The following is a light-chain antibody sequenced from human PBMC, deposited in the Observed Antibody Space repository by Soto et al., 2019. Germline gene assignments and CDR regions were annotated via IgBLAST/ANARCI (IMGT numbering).Light chain of an antibody. V-gene: IGLV2-14*01. Sequence: QSVLTQPASVSGSPGQSITISCTGTSSDVGGYNYVSWYQQHPGKAPKLMIYDVSNRPSGVSNRFSGSKSGNTASLTISGLQAEDEADYYCSSYTFSTAHVVFGGGTQLTVL. CDR3: SSYTFSTAHVV. J-gene: IGLJ2*01. CDR2: DVS. CDR1: SSDVGGYNY.